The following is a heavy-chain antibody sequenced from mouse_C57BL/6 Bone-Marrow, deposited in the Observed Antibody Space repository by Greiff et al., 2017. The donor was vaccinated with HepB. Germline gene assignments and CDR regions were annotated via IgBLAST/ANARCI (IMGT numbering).Heavy chain of an antibody. CDR2: IYPGSGST. V-gene: IGHV1-55*01. Sequence: QVQLKQPGAELVKPGASVKMSCKASGYTFTSYWITWVKQRPGQGLEWIGDIYPGSGSTNYNEKFKSKATLTVDTSSSTAYMQLSSLTSEDSAFYYCANDGYYEYNDFWGTGTTVTVSS. CDR3: ANDGYYEYNDF. J-gene: IGHJ1*03. D-gene: IGHD2-3*01. CDR1: GYTFTSYW.